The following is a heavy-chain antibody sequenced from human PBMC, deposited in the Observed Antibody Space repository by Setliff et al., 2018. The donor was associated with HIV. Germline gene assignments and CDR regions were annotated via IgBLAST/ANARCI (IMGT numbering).Heavy chain of an antibody. J-gene: IGHJ1*01. CDR1: GYTLTELS. Sequence: ASVKVSCKLSGYTLTELSMHWVRQAPGKGLEWMGGFDPEGVETIYAQKFQGRVTMTEDTSTDTAYMELNSLRSEDTAMYYCATVRAYYYDSSGQEYFQHWGQGTLVTVSS. CDR3: ATVRAYYYDSSGQEYFQH. D-gene: IGHD3-22*01. V-gene: IGHV1-24*01. CDR2: FDPEGVET.